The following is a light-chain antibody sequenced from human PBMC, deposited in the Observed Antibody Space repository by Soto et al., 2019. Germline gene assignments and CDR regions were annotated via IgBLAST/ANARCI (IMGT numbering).Light chain of an antibody. CDR1: QSVSSSY. CDR3: QQYGSSPST. V-gene: IGKV3-20*01. CDR2: GAS. Sequence: EIVLTQSPGTLSLSPGERATLFCRASQSVSSSYLAWYQQKPGQAPRLFIYGASSRATGIPDRFSGSGSGTDFTLTIRRLEPEDFAVYYCQQYGSSPSTFGGGTKVEIK. J-gene: IGKJ4*01.